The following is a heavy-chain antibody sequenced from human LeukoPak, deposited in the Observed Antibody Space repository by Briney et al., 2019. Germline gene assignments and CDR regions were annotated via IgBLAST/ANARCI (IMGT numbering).Heavy chain of an antibody. Sequence: ASVKVSCKASGYTFTGYYMHWVRQAPGQGLEWMGWINPNSGGTNYAQKFQGRVTMTRDTSISTAYMELSRLRSDDTAVYYCAAGRGYCGGGGCYGDDAFDIWGQGTVVTVSS. J-gene: IGHJ3*02. CDR3: AAGRGYCGGGGCYGDDAFDI. CDR1: GYTFTGYY. D-gene: IGHD2-15*01. CDR2: INPNSGGT. V-gene: IGHV1-2*02.